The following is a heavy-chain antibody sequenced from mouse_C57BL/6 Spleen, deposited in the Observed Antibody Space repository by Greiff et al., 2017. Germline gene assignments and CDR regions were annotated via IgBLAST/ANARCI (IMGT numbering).Heavy chain of an antibody. Sequence: EVQLQQSGAELVRPGASVKLSCTASGFNIKDDYMHWVKQRPEQGLEWIGWIDPENGDTEYASKFQGKATITADTSSNTAYLQLSSLTSEDTAVYYCTTHGSIYYAMDYWGQGTSVTVSS. V-gene: IGHV14-4*01. CDR3: TTHGSIYYAMDY. CDR1: GFNIKDDY. J-gene: IGHJ4*01. D-gene: IGHD1-1*01. CDR2: IDPENGDT.